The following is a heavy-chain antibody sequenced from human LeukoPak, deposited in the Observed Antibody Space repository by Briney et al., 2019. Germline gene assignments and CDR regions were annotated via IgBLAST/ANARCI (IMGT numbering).Heavy chain of an antibody. J-gene: IGHJ6*02. CDR3: AKGPGHYGGFPDYYGMDV. V-gene: IGHV3-23*01. Sequence: GGSLTLSCAPSGFNFITAAMAWVRQAPGKGLEWVSLMVSRGGSTYYADSVKGRFTNSRDNSKNTLYLQMNGLEADDTAVYYCAKGPGHYGGFPDYYGMDVWGQGTRVTVSS. D-gene: IGHD4-23*01. CDR2: MVSRGGST. CDR1: GFNFITAA.